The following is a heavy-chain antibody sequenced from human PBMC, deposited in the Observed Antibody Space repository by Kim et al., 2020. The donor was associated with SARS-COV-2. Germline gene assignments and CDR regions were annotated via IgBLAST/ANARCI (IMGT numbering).Heavy chain of an antibody. J-gene: IGHJ4*02. Sequence: ASVKVSCKASGYTFTSYAMHWVRQAPGQRLEWMGWINAGNGNTKYSQKFQGRVTITRDTSASTAYMELSSLRSEDTAVYYCARATYYYDSSGYYYEFWGQGTLVTVSS. D-gene: IGHD3-22*01. CDR2: INAGNGNT. CDR3: ARATYYYDSSGYYYEF. V-gene: IGHV1-3*01. CDR1: GYTFTSYA.